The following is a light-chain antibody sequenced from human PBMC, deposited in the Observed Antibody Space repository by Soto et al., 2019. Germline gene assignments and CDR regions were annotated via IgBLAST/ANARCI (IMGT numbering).Light chain of an antibody. J-gene: IGKJ1*01. V-gene: IGKV4-1*01. Sequence: DILVTQSPESLAVSMGERATINCRSSQSLLLSSSHENCLSWYQQKPGQPPRLLIYWASTRESGVPDRFSGIGFGTDFTLTISSLQAEYVALYYCQQYYSPPLKFGQGTKVEIK. CDR2: WAS. CDR3: QQYYSPPLK. CDR1: QSLLLSSSHENC.